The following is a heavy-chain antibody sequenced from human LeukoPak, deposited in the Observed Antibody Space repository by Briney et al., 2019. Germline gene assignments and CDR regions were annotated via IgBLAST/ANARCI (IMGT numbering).Heavy chain of an antibody. V-gene: IGHV1-18*01. D-gene: IGHD2-15*01. CDR2: ISAYNGNT. J-gene: IGHJ6*03. CDR3: ARASNHCSGGSCSQYYYYYMDV. Sequence: ASVKVSCKASGYTFTSYGISWVRQAPGQGLEWMGWISAYNGNTNYAQKLQGRVTMTTDTSTSTAYMELRSLRSDDTAVYYCARASNHCSGGSCSQYYYYYMDVWGKGTTVTVSS. CDR1: GYTFTSYG.